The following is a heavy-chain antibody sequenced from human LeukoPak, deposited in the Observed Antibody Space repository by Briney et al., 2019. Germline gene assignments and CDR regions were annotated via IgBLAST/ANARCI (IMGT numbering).Heavy chain of an antibody. CDR1: GFRLSSLG. Sequence: AGGSLRLSCAASGFRLSSLGMSWVRQAPGKGPEWVSFISGNGGRTDYAESVKGRFTISRDNSKNTVYLQMNSLRGEDTAAYYCAKDPNGDYVGTFDMWGRGTMVTVSS. CDR3: AKDPNGDYVGTFDM. V-gene: IGHV3-23*01. D-gene: IGHD4-17*01. CDR2: ISGNGGRT. J-gene: IGHJ3*02.